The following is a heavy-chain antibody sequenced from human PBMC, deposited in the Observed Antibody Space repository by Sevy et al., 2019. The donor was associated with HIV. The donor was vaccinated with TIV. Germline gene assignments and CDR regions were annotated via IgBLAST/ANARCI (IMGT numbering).Heavy chain of an antibody. J-gene: IGHJ5*02. Sequence: SETLSLTCAVHGGSFSGYYWNWIRQPPGKGLEWIGEINHSGSNNYNPSLKSRVTISVDTSKNQFSLKLSSVTAADTAVYYCARSPPIVVVPGAPSWFDPWGQGTLVTVSS. V-gene: IGHV4-34*01. CDR3: ARSPPIVVVPGAPSWFDP. CDR2: INHSGSN. D-gene: IGHD2-2*01. CDR1: GGSFSGYY.